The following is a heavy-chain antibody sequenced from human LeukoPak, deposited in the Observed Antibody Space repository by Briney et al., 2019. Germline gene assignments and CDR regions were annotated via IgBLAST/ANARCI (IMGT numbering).Heavy chain of an antibody. J-gene: IGHJ4*02. CDR1: GGSISSGSYY. CDR3: ASSYCTNGVCQHRYYFDY. D-gene: IGHD2-8*01. V-gene: IGHV4-61*02. CDR2: IYTSGST. Sequence: SETLSLTCTVSGGSISSGSYYWSWIRQPAGKGLEWIGRIYTSGSTNYNPSLKSRVTISVDTSKNQFPLKLSSVTAADTAVYYCASSYCTNGVCQHRYYFDYWGQGTLVTVSS.